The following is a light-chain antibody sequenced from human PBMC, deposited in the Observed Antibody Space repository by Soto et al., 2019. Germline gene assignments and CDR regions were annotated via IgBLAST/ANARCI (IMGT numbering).Light chain of an antibody. CDR1: QSLLHSNGYNY. J-gene: IGKJ4*01. CDR2: LGS. Sequence: DIVMTQSPLSLPVTPGEPASISCRSSQSLLHSNGYNYLDWYLQKPGQSPQLLIYLGSNRASGVPDRCSGSGSGTDFTLKISRVEAEDVGVYDCMQALQTPLTFGGGTKVEIK. V-gene: IGKV2-28*01. CDR3: MQALQTPLT.